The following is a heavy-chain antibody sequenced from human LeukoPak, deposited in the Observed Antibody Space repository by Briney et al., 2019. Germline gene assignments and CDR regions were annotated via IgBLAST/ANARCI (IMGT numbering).Heavy chain of an antibody. Sequence: SETLSLTCTVSGGSISSSSYYWCWIRQPPGKGLEWMGSIYYSGSTYYNPSLKSRVTISVDTSKIQFSLKPSSVTAADTAVYFWPRTAYDILTGYEPADYWGQGTLVTVSS. V-gene: IGHV4-39*01. CDR3: PRTAYDILTGYEPADY. D-gene: IGHD3-9*01. CDR1: GGSISSSSYY. J-gene: IGHJ4*02. CDR2: IYYSGST.